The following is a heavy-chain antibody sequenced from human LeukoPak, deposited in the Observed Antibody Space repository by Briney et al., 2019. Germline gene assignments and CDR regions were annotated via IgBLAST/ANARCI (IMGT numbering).Heavy chain of an antibody. CDR1: GFTFDDYA. CDR2: ISWNSGSI. Sequence: GGSLRLSCAASGFTFDDYAMHWVRQAPGKGLEWVSGISWNSGSIGYADSVKGRFTTSRDNAKNSLYLQMNSLRAEDTALYYCAKDMGYDYVWGSYRSFDYWGQGTLVTVSS. CDR3: AKDMGYDYVWGSYRSFDY. V-gene: IGHV3-9*01. J-gene: IGHJ4*02. D-gene: IGHD3-16*02.